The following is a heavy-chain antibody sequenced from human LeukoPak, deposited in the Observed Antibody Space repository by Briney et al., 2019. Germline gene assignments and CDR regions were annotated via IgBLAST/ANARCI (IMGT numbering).Heavy chain of an antibody. V-gene: IGHV3-33*08. Sequence: PGGSLRLSCAASGFTFSSYAMNWVRQAPGKGLEWVAVIWYDGSNKYYADSVKGRFTISRDNSKNTLYLQMNSLRAEDTAVYYCARESYDFWSGYLYYGMDVWGQGTTVTVSS. D-gene: IGHD3-3*01. CDR3: ARESYDFWSGYLYYGMDV. CDR1: GFTFSSYA. CDR2: IWYDGSNK. J-gene: IGHJ6*02.